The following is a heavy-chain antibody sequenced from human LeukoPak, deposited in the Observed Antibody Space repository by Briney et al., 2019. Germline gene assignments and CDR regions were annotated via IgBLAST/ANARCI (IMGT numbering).Heavy chain of an antibody. Sequence: GGSLRLSCAASGFSFSSFSMNWVRQAPGKGLEWVSYISGGSSFTYYVDSVKGRFTISRDNAKNSLYLQMNSLRAEDTAVYYCGRVKEASAFDIWGQGTMVTVSS. CDR2: ISGGSSFT. CDR1: GFSFSSFS. CDR3: GRVKEASAFDI. V-gene: IGHV3-21*01. J-gene: IGHJ3*02. D-gene: IGHD5-12*01.